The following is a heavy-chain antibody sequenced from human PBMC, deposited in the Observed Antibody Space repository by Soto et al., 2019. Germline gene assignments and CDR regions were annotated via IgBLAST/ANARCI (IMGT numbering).Heavy chain of an antibody. CDR3: ARERNTMIVVVIDAFDI. CDR1: GFTFSSYW. J-gene: IGHJ3*02. Sequence: EVQLVESGGGLVQPGGSLRLSCAASGFTFSSYWMSWVRQAPGKGLEWVANIKQDGSEKYYVDSVKGRFTISRDNDKNSLYLQMNSLRAEDTAVYYCARERNTMIVVVIDAFDIWGQGTMVTVSS. D-gene: IGHD3-22*01. V-gene: IGHV3-7*05. CDR2: IKQDGSEK.